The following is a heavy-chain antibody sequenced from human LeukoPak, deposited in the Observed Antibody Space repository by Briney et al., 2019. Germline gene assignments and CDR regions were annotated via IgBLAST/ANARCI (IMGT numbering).Heavy chain of an antibody. J-gene: IGHJ4*02. CDR2: IKQDGSEK. Sequence: LPGGSLRLSCVGSGFTFSDYWMSWIRQAPGKGLEWVGNIKQDGSEKDYVDALKGRFTIARDIAKNSLYLQMNSLRAEDTAVYYSAWMLELTRSCDSWGQGTLVTVSS. V-gene: IGHV3-7*01. CDR3: AWMLELTRSCDS. D-gene: IGHD2-15*01. CDR1: GFTFSDYW.